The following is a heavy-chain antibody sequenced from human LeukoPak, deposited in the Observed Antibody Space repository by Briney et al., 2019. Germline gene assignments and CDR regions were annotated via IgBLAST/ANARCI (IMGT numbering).Heavy chain of an antibody. CDR2: INPSGGST. CDR1: GYTFTSYY. D-gene: IGHD3-9*01. J-gene: IGHJ6*02. V-gene: IGHV1-46*01. CDR3: ARDYDILTGRYGMDV. Sequence: ASVTVSCKASGYTFTSYYMHWVRQAPGQGLEWIGIINPSGGSTSYAQKFQGRVTMTRDTSTSTVYMELSSLRSEDTAVYYCARDYDILTGRYGMDVWGQGTTVTVSS.